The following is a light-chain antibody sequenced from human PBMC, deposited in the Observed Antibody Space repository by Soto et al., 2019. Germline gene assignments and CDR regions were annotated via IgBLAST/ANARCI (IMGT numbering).Light chain of an antibody. V-gene: IGKV3-11*01. CDR3: QQSYSAPFT. CDR2: DAS. Sequence: EIVLTQSPATLSLSSGERATFSCRASQSVGSYLAWYQQKPGQPPRLLIYDASNRATGIPARFSGSGSGTDFTLTISSLHLEDVATYYCQQSYSAPFTFGPGTKVDFK. J-gene: IGKJ3*01. CDR1: QSVGSY.